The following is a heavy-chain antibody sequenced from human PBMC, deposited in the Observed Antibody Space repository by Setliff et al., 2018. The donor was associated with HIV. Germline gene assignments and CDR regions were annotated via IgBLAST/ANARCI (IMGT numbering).Heavy chain of an antibody. Sequence: TLSLPCAVYGGSFSGYYWSWIRQTPGKGLEWIGEANHSGSTNYNPSLKSRVSISVDTSKNQFSLKLHSVTAADTAVYYCVRAGAGQQLVDYWGLGTLVTVSS. V-gene: IGHV4-34*01. J-gene: IGHJ4*02. CDR1: GGSFSGYY. D-gene: IGHD4-4*01. CDR3: VRAGAGQQLVDY. CDR2: ANHSGST.